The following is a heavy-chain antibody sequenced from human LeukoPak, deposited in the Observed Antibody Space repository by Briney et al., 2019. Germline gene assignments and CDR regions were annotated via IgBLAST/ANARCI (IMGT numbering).Heavy chain of an antibody. CDR3: ARYRYSSGWYFHGGDPS. CDR1: GFTFSSFG. J-gene: IGHJ4*02. CDR2: ISSTGGTA. V-gene: IGHV3-23*01. D-gene: IGHD6-19*01. Sequence: GGSLRLSCAASGFTFSSFGMSWVRQAPGKGLEWVSAISSTGGTAYYADSVKGRFTISRDNSKNTLYLQMNSLRAEDTAVYYCARYRYSSGWYFHGGDPSWGQGTLVTVSS.